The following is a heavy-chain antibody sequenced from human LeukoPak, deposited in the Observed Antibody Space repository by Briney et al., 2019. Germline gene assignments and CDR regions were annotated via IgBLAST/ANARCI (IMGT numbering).Heavy chain of an antibody. D-gene: IGHD2-15*01. J-gene: IGHJ4*02. Sequence: RESGPALVKPTQPLTLTCTFSGFSLSTSGMCVSWIRQPPGKALEWLARIDWDDDKYYSTSLKTRLTISKDTSKNQVVLTMTNMDPVDTATYYCARTRVAATRVGFDYWGQGTLVTVSS. V-gene: IGHV2-70*11. CDR1: GFSLSTSGMC. CDR2: IDWDDDK. CDR3: ARTRVAATRVGFDY.